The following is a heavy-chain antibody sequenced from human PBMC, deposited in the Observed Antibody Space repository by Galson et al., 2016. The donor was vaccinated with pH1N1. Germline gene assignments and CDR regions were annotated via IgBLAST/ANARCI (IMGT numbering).Heavy chain of an antibody. CDR1: GFTFSSYA. V-gene: IGHV3-23*01. CDR3: AKFDWSTMVTPGYFDS. Sequence: SLRLSCAASGFTFSSYAMIWVRQAPGKGLEWVSTISGNGGSTYYADSVKGRFTVSRDSSMNILYLHMNSLSPEDTGIFYCAKFDWSTMVTPGYFDSWGHGTLVSVSS. D-gene: IGHD4-23*01. CDR2: ISGNGGST. J-gene: IGHJ4*01.